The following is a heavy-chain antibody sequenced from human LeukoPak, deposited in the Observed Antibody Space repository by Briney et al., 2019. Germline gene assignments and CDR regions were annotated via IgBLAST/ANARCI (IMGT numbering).Heavy chain of an antibody. V-gene: IGHV5-51*01. D-gene: IGHD2-15*01. J-gene: IGHJ5*02. CDR3: ARQEYCSGGSCYTWFDP. Sequence: GESLKISCKGSGYSINNYWIGWVRQLPGKGLEWMGIIYPADSDIRYSPSFQGQVTISADKSISTAYLQWSSLKASDTAMYYCARQEYCSGGSCYTWFDPWGQGTLVTVSS. CDR1: GYSINNYW. CDR2: IYPADSDI.